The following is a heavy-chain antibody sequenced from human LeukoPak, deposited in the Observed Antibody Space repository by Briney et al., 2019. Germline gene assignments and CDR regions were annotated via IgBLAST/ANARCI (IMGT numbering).Heavy chain of an antibody. CDR2: ISSSSYI. D-gene: IGHD3-16*01. CDR3: ARDSPPAGGDGETVWADAFDI. CDR1: GFTFSSYS. Sequence: GGSLRLSCAASGFTFSSYSMNWVRQAPGKGLEWVSSISSSSYIYYADSVKGRFTISRDNAKNSLYLQMNSLRAEDTAVYYCARDSPPAGGDGETVWADAFDIWGRGTMVTVSS. J-gene: IGHJ3*02. V-gene: IGHV3-21*01.